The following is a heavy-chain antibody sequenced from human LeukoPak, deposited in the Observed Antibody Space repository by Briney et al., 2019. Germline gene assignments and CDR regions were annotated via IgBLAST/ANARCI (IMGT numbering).Heavy chain of an antibody. Sequence: GGSLRLSCAASGFTFSSYSMSWVRQAPGKGLEWVSAISGSGGSTYYADSVKGRFTMSRDNSKNTLYLQMNSLRAEDTAVYYCAKDGDGGAVAFAFDIWGQGTMVTVSS. CDR2: ISGSGGST. D-gene: IGHD6-19*01. CDR3: AKDGDGGAVAFAFDI. CDR1: GFTFSSYS. V-gene: IGHV3-23*01. J-gene: IGHJ3*02.